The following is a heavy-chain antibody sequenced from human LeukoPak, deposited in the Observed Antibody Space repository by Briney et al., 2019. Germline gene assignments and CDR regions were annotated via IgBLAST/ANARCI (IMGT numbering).Heavy chain of an antibody. J-gene: IGHJ5*02. CDR2: IIPIFGTA. D-gene: IGHD2-2*01. CDR1: GGTFSSYA. V-gene: IGHV1-69*06. CDR3: ARVGDDCSSTSCATYNWLDP. Sequence: SVKVSCKASGGTFSSYAISWVRQAPGQGLEWMGGIIPIFGTANYAQKFQGRVTITADKSTSTAYMELSSLRSEDTAVYYCARVGDDCSSTSCATYNWLDPWGQGTLVTVSS.